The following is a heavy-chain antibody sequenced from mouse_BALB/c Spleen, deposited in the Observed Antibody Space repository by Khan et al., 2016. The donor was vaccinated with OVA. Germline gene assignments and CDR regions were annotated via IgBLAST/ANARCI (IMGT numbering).Heavy chain of an antibody. D-gene: IGHD1-3*01. J-gene: IGHJ3*01. Sequence: QVQLQQSGAELVRPGVSVKISCKGSGYTFTDFAMHWVKQSHAKSLEWIGVISTYYGDADYNQKLKGKATMTVDKSSSTAYMELARLTSEDSAIYYCARGSGKSRFAYWGQGTLVTVSA. CDR1: GYTFTDFA. CDR2: ISTYYGDA. V-gene: IGHV1S137*01. CDR3: ARGSGKSRFAY.